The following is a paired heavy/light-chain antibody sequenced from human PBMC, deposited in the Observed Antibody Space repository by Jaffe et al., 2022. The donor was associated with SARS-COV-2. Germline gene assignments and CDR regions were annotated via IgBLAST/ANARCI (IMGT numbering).Light chain of an antibody. CDR3: QSYDSSNHWV. Sequence: NFMLTQPHSVSESPGKTVTISCTGSSGSIASNYVQWYQQRPGSAPTTVIYEDNQRPSGVPDRFSGSIDSSSNSASLTISGLKTEDEADYYCQSYDSSNHWVFGGGTKLTVL. CDR2: EDN. CDR1: SGSIASNY. V-gene: IGLV6-57*02. J-gene: IGLJ3*02.
Heavy chain of an antibody. D-gene: IGHD5-18*01. CDR1: GGSISSSSYY. J-gene: IGHJ6*03. Sequence: QLQLQESGPGLVKPSETLSLTCTVSGGSISSSSYYWGWIRQPPGKGLEWIGSIYYSGSTYYNPSLKSRVTISVDTSKNQFSLKLSSVTAADTAVYYCARVGRGDTAMVTIYYYMDVWGKGTTVTVSS. V-gene: IGHV4-39*01. CDR2: IYYSGST. CDR3: ARVGRGDTAMVTIYYYMDV.